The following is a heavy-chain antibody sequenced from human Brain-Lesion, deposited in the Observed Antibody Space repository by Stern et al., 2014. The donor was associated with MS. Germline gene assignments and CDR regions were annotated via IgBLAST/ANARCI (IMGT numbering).Heavy chain of an antibody. V-gene: IGHV4-30-4*01. J-gene: IGHJ4*02. CDR1: GGSISSGDNY. CDR2: IHYSGGT. CDR3: ARVPDYGDAFFDY. Sequence: QLQLQESGPGLVKPSQTLSLTCTVSGGSISSGDNYWSWIRQPPGKGPEWIGYIHYSGGTYFNPSLKSRATISADTSKNQFSLKLNSMTAADTAVYYCARVPDYGDAFFDYWGQGILVTVPS. D-gene: IGHD4-17*01.